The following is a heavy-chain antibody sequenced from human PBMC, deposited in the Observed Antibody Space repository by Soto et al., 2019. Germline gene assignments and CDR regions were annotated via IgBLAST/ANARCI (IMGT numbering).Heavy chain of an antibody. Sequence: GGSLRLSCAASGFTFSSYSMNWVRQAPGKGLEWVSSISGSGNYTHYADFLRGRFTISRDNGKTSLYLQMNSLRAQDTAVYYCAREGINNYNDHYFGSWRKGTVVRVSS. V-gene: IGHV3-21*01. CDR1: GFTFSSYS. J-gene: IGHJ4*02. CDR2: ISGSGNYT. D-gene: IGHD1-20*01. CDR3: AREGINNYNDHYFGS.